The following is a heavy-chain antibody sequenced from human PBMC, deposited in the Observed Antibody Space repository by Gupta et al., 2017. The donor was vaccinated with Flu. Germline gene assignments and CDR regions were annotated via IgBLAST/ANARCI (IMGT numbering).Heavy chain of an antibody. Sequence: APGRGLEWVASISIDGSIRNYADAGQGRFTISRYNSESRLYLQMSSLRIEDTAVYYCAKDWRWNHNNDGMNVWGQGTTVTVSS. J-gene: IGHJ6*02. D-gene: IGHD1-1*01. CDR2: ISIDGSIR. CDR3: AKDWRWNHNNDGMNV. V-gene: IGHV3-30*18.